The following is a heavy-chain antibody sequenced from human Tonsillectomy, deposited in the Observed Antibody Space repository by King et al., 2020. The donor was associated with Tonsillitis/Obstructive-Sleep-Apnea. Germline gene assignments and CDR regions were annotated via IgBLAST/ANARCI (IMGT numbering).Heavy chain of an antibody. CDR3: TSSPIVVVVAATPEGRVVDY. D-gene: IGHD2-15*01. V-gene: IGHV3-15*07. CDR2: IKSKTDGGTT. Sequence: VQLVESGGGLVKPGGSLRLSCAASGFTFSNAWMNWVRQAPGKGLEWVGRIKSKTDGGTTDYAAPVKGRFTISRDDSKNTLYLQMNSLKTEDTAVYYCTSSPIVVVVAATPEGRVVDYWGQGTLVTVSS. CDR1: GFTFSNAW. J-gene: IGHJ4*02.